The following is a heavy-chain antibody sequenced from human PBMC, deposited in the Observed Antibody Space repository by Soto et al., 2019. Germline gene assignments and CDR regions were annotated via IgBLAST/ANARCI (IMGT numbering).Heavy chain of an antibody. Sequence: PSVKVSCKASGYTFTSYAMHWVRQAPGQRLEWMGWINAGNGNTKYSQKFQGRVTITRDTSASTAYMELSSLRSEDTAVYYCAMGSGYQFTDFDYWGQGTLVTVSS. J-gene: IGHJ4*02. CDR1: GYTFTSYA. V-gene: IGHV1-3*01. CDR2: INAGNGNT. D-gene: IGHD3-22*01. CDR3: AMGSGYQFTDFDY.